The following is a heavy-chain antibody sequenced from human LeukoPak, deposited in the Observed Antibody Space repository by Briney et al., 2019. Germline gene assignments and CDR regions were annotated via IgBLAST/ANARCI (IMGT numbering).Heavy chain of an antibody. CDR1: GLTVSNNY. CDR3: ARSNCNSCYLGVWYYFDY. Sequence: GGSLRLSCAASGLTVSNNYMSWVRQVPGKGLEWVSVIYSGGDTYYTDSVKGRFTISRDNSKNTLHLQMNSLRVEDTAVYYCARSNCNSCYLGVWYYFDYWGQGTLVTVSS. J-gene: IGHJ4*02. D-gene: IGHD1/OR15-1a*01. CDR2: IYSGGDT. V-gene: IGHV3-66*01.